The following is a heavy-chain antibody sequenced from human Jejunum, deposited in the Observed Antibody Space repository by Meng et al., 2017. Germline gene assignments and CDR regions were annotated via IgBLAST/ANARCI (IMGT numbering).Heavy chain of an antibody. D-gene: IGHD1-26*01. Sequence: GESLKISCVASGFTFTISAFHWVRQAPGKGLEWVSFISDDGNDNYYADSVKGRFTISRDNSKNTLYLQMNSLRGEDTAVYYCAREVNVGAEGAFDIWGQGTMVTVSS. J-gene: IGHJ3*02. CDR2: ISDDGNDN. CDR3: AREVNVGAEGAFDI. V-gene: IGHV3-30*04. CDR1: GFTFTISA.